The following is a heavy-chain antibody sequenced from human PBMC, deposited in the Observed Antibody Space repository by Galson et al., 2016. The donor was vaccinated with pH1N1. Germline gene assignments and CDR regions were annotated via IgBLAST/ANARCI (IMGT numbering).Heavy chain of an antibody. V-gene: IGHV3-74*01. Sequence: SLRLSCAGSGYTFSAFWMHWVRQVPGKGLVWISRISSDGTETFYADSVKGRFTISRDNAKNTLYLQMTSLTVDDTAMYYCTRDGTDWSNNIDSWGQGTLVTVSS. D-gene: IGHD3-9*01. J-gene: IGHJ4*02. CDR2: ISSDGTET. CDR1: GYTFSAFW. CDR3: TRDGTDWSNNIDS.